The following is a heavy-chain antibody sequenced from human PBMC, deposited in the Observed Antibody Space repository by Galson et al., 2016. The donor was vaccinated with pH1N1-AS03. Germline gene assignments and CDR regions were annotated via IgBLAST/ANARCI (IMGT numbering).Heavy chain of an antibody. V-gene: IGHV3-30*02. D-gene: IGHD4-11*01. J-gene: IGHJ6*02. CDR2: IPYDGNNK. Sequence: SLRLSCAASGFSFSSYGMHWARQAPGKGLEWVAFIPYDGNNKHYSDSVKGRFTISRDNSKNTVYLQMNGLRAEDTAVYYCAKDHSNFYGMDVWGQGTTITVSS. CDR3: AKDHSNFYGMDV. CDR1: GFSFSSYG.